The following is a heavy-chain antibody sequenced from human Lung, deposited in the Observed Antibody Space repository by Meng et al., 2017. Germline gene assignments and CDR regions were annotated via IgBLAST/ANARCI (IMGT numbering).Heavy chain of an antibody. CDR2: INTNTGNP. CDR3: ASGWFGELFGYFDL. D-gene: IGHD3-10*01. Sequence: QVTLVQSWSELKKPGASVKVSCKASGYTFTSYAMNWVRQAPGQGLEWMGWINTNTGNPTYAQGFTGRFVFSLDTSVSTAYLQISSLKAEDTAVYYCASGWFGELFGYFDLWGRGTLVTVSS. V-gene: IGHV7-4-1*02. CDR1: GYTFTSYA. J-gene: IGHJ2*01.